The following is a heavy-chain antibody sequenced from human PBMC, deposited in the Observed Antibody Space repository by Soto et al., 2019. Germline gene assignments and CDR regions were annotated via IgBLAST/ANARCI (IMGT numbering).Heavy chain of an antibody. CDR2: IYYSGST. Sequence: AETLSLTCTVSGVSISSYYWSWIRQPPGKGLEWIGYIYYSGSTNYNPSLKSRFTISVDTSKNHFYLKLSSVTAADTAVYYCARVLGPKHLFDAWGQGTPVTVSS. CDR1: GVSISSYY. D-gene: IGHD1-26*01. V-gene: IGHV4-59*12. CDR3: ARVLGPKHLFDA. J-gene: IGHJ5*02.